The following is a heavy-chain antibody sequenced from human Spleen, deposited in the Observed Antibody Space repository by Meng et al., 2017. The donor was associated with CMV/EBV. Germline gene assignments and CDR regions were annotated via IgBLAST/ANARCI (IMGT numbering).Heavy chain of an antibody. Sequence: SGFSINTGGVGVSWIRQPPGKALEWIALIDWIDDKRYSQSLKSRLTVTRDTSNNQVVLTMTNMDPVDTATYYCAHTSIAGPEDWFDPWGQGTLVTVSS. V-gene: IGHV2-5*01. CDR3: AHTSIAGPEDWFDP. CDR1: GFSINTGGVG. D-gene: IGHD2-21*01. J-gene: IGHJ5*02. CDR2: IDWIDDK.